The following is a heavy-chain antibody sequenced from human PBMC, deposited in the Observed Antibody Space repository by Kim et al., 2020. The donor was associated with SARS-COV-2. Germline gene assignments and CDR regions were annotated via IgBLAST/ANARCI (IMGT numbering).Heavy chain of an antibody. CDR3: ARANSGYYFDY. J-gene: IGHJ4*02. D-gene: IGHD3-22*01. Sequence: TEYHPSLKSRVTKSVDTSKNQFSRKLSSVTAADTAVYYCARANSGYYFDYWGQGTLVTVSS. CDR2: T. V-gene: IGHV4-31*02.